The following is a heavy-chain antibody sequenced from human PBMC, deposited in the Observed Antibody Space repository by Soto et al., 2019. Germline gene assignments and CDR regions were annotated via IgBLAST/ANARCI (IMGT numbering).Heavy chain of an antibody. V-gene: IGHV3-30-3*01. CDR1: GFTFSTYT. CDR2: MSYDGSNK. J-gene: IGHJ6*02. D-gene: IGHD3-3*01. Sequence: QVHLVESGGGVVQPGRSLRLSCAASGFTFSTYTMHWVRQAPGKGLEWVAVMSYDGSNKYYADSVKGRVTISRDNSKNTLYLQMNSLRDKDTSVYYGARTRGAYYDFWSGPRSTYYSYSMDVGGQGPTVTVSS. CDR3: ARTRGAYYDFWSGPRSTYYSYSMDV.